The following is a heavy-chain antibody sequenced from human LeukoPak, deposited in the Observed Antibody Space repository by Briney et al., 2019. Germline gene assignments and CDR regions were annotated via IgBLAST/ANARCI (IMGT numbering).Heavy chain of an antibody. D-gene: IGHD3-3*01. V-gene: IGHV5-51*01. CDR1: GYSFINYW. CDR3: ARRRYDFWSGYSKHGFDY. Sequence: GESLKISCKGSGYSFINYWIGWVRQMPGKGLEWMGIIYPGDSDTRYSPSFQGQVTISADKSISTAYLQWSSLKASDTAMYYCARRRYDFWSGYSKHGFDYWGQGTLVTVSS. CDR2: IYPGDSDT. J-gene: IGHJ4*02.